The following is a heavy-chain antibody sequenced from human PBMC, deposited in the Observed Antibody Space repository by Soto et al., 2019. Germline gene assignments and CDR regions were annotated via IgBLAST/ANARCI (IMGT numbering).Heavy chain of an antibody. CDR1: GFTFSSYS. CDR3: ARDGVYAIDGYYFDY. Sequence: GGSLRLSCAASGFTFSSYSMNWVRQAPGKGLEWVSSISSSSSYIYYADSVKGRFTISRDNAKNSLYLQMNSLRAEDTAVYYCARDGVYAIDGYYFDYWGQGTLVTVSS. D-gene: IGHD2-8*01. V-gene: IGHV3-21*01. CDR2: ISSSSSYI. J-gene: IGHJ4*02.